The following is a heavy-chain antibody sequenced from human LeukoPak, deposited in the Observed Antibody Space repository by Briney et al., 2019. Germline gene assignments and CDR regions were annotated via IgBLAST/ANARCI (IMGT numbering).Heavy chain of an antibody. D-gene: IGHD2/OR15-2a*01. CDR1: GFTFGTSA. J-gene: IGHJ4*02. CDR3: ARDRCTSTTCYLFDY. CDR2: ISSDGSDT. V-gene: IGHV3-30*04. Sequence: GRSLRLSCAASGFTFGTSAKHWVRQAPGKGLEWVAVISSDGSDTNYADSVKGRFTISRDNSKNTLYLEMNSLRSEDTAVYYCARDRCTSTTCYLFDYWGQGTLVIVSS.